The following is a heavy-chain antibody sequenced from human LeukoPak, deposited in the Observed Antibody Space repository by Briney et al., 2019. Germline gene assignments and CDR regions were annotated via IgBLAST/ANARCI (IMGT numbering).Heavy chain of an antibody. D-gene: IGHD1-26*01. CDR2: INGDGSIE. J-gene: IGHJ5*02. CDR3: ARDPIVGDTGGGVS. Sequence: HPGGSLRLSCAASGFTFSSYWMTWVRQAPGKGLEWVSNINGDGSIENYVDSVRGRFTIFRDNAKDSLYLQMNSLRVEDTAVYYCARDPIVGDTGGGVSWGQGTLVTVSS. V-gene: IGHV3-7*01. CDR1: GFTFSSYW.